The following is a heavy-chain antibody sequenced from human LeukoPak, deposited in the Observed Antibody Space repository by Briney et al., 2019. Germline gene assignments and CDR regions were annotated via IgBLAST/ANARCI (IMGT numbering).Heavy chain of an antibody. D-gene: IGHD5-12*01. CDR1: GYTFTSYD. CDR2: MNPNSGNT. CDR3: ATPTLDGYNSDDAFDI. V-gene: IGHV1-8*01. Sequence: ASVKVSCKASGYTFTSYDINWVRQATGQGLEWMGWMNPNSGNTGYAQKFQGRVTMTRNTSISTAYMELSSLRSEDTAVYYCATPTLDGYNSDDAFDIWGQGTMVTVSS. J-gene: IGHJ3*02.